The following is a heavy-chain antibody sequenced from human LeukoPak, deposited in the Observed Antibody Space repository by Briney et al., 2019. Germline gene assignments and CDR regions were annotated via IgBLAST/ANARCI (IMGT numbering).Heavy chain of an antibody. CDR2: ISGDGGST. CDR3: AKGRAGGLDY. J-gene: IGHJ4*02. V-gene: IGHV3-43*02. CDR1: GFTFDDYA. D-gene: IGHD3-16*01. Sequence: GGSLRLSCAASGFTFDDYAMHWVRQAPGKGLEWVSLISGDGGSTYNADSVKGRFTISRDNGKNSLYLQMNSLRTEDTALYYCAKGRAGGLDYWGQGTLVTVSS.